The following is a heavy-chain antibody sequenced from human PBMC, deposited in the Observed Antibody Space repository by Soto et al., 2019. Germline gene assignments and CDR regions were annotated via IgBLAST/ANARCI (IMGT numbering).Heavy chain of an antibody. CDR2: INPSGST. Sequence: QVHPQQWGAGLLKPSETLSLTCAVYGGSLSGYYWSWIRQPPGKGLEWIGEINPSGSTNYTPSLKSRVTMSGDTPKNQFSLKLISVTAADTAVYYCARGRDGGAANWGQGTLVTVSS. CDR1: GGSLSGYY. V-gene: IGHV4-34*01. J-gene: IGHJ4*02. CDR3: ARGRDGGAAN. D-gene: IGHD4-17*01.